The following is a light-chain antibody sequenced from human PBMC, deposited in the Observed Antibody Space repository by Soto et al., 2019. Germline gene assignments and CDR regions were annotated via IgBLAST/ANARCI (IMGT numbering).Light chain of an antibody. Sequence: QAVVTQPPSVSGAPGQRVTISCTGNSSNLGAGYDVHWYQQLPGAAPKLVIFGNRNRPSGVPERFSGSKSGTSASLAITGLQAEDEAVYYCQSYDSHLIGSPLFAGGTKLTVL. CDR2: GNR. J-gene: IGLJ3*02. CDR3: QSYDSHLIGSPL. CDR1: SSNLGAGYD. V-gene: IGLV1-40*01.